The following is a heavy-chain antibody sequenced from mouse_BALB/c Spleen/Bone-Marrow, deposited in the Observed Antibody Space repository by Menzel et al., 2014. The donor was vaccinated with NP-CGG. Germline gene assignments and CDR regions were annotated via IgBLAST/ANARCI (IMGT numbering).Heavy chain of an antibody. J-gene: IGHJ2*02. CDR2: ISPDSRTI. D-gene: IGHD1-2*01. V-gene: IGHV4-1*02. CDR3: ARPDSYGYRNY. Sequence: EVKVEESGGGLVQPGGSLKFSCAASGFDFSRYWMSWVRQAPGKGLEWIGEISPDSRTINYSPSLKDKFIISRDNAKNTLYLRLNKVRSEDTALYYCARPDSYGYRNYWGQGASLTVSS. CDR1: GFDFSRYW.